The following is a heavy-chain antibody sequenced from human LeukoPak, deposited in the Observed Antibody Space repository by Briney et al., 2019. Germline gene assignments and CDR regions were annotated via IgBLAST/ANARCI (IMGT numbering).Heavy chain of an antibody. J-gene: IGHJ3*02. V-gene: IGHV1-69*01. Sequence: VKVSCKASGGTFSSYAISWVRQAPGQGLEWMGGIIPIFGTANYAQKFQGRVTITADESTSTAYMELSSLRSEDTAVYYCARVPTSRRDGLRDAFDIWGQGTMVTVSS. CDR3: ARVPTSRRDGLRDAFDI. CDR2: IIPIFGTA. CDR1: GGTFSSYA. D-gene: IGHD5-24*01.